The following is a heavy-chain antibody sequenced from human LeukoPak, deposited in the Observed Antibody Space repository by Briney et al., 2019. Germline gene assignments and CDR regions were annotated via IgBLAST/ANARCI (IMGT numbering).Heavy chain of an antibody. CDR2: IKSKTDGGTT. J-gene: IGHJ4*02. V-gene: IGHV3-15*01. Sequence: GGSLRLSCATSGLNFNNAWMSWVRQAPGKGLEWVGRIKSKTDGGTTDYAAPVKGRFTISRDDSKNTLYLQMNSLKTEDTAVYYCTTGEGYSYGQYWGQGTLVTVSS. D-gene: IGHD5-18*01. CDR3: TTGEGYSYGQY. CDR1: GLNFNNAW.